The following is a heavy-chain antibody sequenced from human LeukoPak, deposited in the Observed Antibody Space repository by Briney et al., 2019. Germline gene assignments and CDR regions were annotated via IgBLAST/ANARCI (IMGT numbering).Heavy chain of an antibody. D-gene: IGHD3-22*01. Sequence: ASVKVSCKASGYTFNNYGITRVRQAPGQGLEWMGWISAYSGDKNYAQNLQGRVTMTTDTSASTAYMELRSLSSDDTAVYYCARASASPTNSNSYYFETTKKNAFDFWGQGTMVTVSS. CDR2: ISAYSGDK. CDR3: ARASASPTNSNSYYFETTKKNAFDF. V-gene: IGHV1-18*01. J-gene: IGHJ3*01. CDR1: GYTFNNYG.